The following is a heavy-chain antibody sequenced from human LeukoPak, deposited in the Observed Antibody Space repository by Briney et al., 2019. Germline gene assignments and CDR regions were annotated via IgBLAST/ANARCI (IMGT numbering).Heavy chain of an antibody. Sequence: GGPLRLSCVASGFTFSDYYMSWIRQAPGKGLEWVSYIGTSGSPIYYADSVKGRFTISRDNAKNSLYLQMNSLKTEDTAVYYCTRPPYYDSSGYPRWFDPWGQGTLATVSS. CDR3: TRPPYYDSSGYPRWFDP. V-gene: IGHV3-11*01. CDR1: GFTFSDYY. CDR2: IGTSGSPI. J-gene: IGHJ5*02. D-gene: IGHD3-22*01.